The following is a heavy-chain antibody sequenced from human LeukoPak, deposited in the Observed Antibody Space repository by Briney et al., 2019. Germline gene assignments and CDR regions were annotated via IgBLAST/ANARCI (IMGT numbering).Heavy chain of an antibody. J-gene: IGHJ5*02. CDR3: ARGQVGYGDYRSWFDP. Sequence: PSETLSLTCAVYGGSFSGYYWSWIRQPPGKGLEWIGEINHSGSTNYNPSLKSRVTISVDTSKNQFSLKLSSVTAADTAVYYCARGQVGYGDYRSWFDPWGQGTLVTVSS. D-gene: IGHD4-17*01. CDR1: GGSFSGYY. V-gene: IGHV4-34*01. CDR2: INHSGST.